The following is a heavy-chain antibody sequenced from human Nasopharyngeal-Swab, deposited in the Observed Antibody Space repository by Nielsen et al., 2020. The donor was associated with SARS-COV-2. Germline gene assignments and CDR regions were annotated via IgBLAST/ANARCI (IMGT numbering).Heavy chain of an antibody. Sequence: GSLRLSCVVYDGSFSGYYWSWIRQSPGRGLEWIGEINHSGSTNYNPSLKSRVTISVGTSKNQFSLRLTSVTAADTAVYYCARGIFATIRRFDPWGQGTLVTVSS. V-gene: IGHV4-34*01. CDR3: ARGIFATIRRFDP. J-gene: IGHJ5*02. CDR1: DGSFSGYY. D-gene: IGHD2-15*01. CDR2: INHSGST.